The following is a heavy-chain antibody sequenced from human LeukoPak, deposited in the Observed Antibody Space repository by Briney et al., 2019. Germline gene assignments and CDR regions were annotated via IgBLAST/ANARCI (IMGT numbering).Heavy chain of an antibody. CDR3: ASSRYDSSANDAFDI. Sequence: ASVKVSCKASGYTFTGYYMHWVRQAPGQGLEWMGWINPNSGGTNYAQKFQGWVTMTRDTSISTAYMELSRLRSDDTAVYYCASSRYDSSANDAFDIWGQGTMVTVSS. V-gene: IGHV1-2*04. J-gene: IGHJ3*02. D-gene: IGHD3-22*01. CDR1: GYTFTGYY. CDR2: INPNSGGT.